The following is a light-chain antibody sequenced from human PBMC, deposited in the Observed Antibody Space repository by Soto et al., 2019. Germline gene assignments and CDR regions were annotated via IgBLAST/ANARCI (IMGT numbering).Light chain of an antibody. Sequence: EIVLTQSPGTLSLSPGERATLSCRASQTVGRNYLAWYQQKPGQTPRLLIHGASNRATGIPDRISGSGSETDFTLIISRLEPEDFAVYYCQQYASSPLTFGGGTKVESK. J-gene: IGKJ4*01. CDR2: GAS. CDR1: QTVGRNY. V-gene: IGKV3-20*01. CDR3: QQYASSPLT.